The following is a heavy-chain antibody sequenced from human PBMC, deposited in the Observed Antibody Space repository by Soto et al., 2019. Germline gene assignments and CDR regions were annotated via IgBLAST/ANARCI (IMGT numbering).Heavy chain of an antibody. CDR3: ARDQYDFRSGSYYYAMEV. D-gene: IGHD3-3*01. Sequence: PSDTLSLTCTESGASVSSESHYRSWIRQTPGKGLEWIGYVYYTGSTNYNPSLKGRVTMSVDTSRDQVSLRLRTVTRADTAVYYCARDQYDFRSGSYYYAMEVWGQGTKVTVSS. CDR2: VYYTGST. CDR1: GASVSSESHY. V-gene: IGHV4-61*01. J-gene: IGHJ6*02.